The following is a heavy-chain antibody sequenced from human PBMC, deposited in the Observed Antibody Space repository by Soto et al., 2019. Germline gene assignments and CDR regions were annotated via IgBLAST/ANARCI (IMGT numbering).Heavy chain of an antibody. D-gene: IGHD6-13*01. V-gene: IGHV3-30*03. CDR1: GFTFSSYG. Sequence: GGSLRLSCAASGFTFSSYGMHWVRQAPGKGLEWVAVISYDGSNKYYADSVKGRFTISRDNSKNTLYLQMNSLRAEDTAVYYCTITRSTAAAVSLYMDVWGKGTTVTVSS. CDR2: ISYDGSNK. CDR3: TITRSTAAAVSLYMDV. J-gene: IGHJ6*03.